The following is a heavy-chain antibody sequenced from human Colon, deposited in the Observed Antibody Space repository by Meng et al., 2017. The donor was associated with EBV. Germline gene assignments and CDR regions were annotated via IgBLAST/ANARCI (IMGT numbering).Heavy chain of an antibody. CDR3: VISSHH. CDR2: IYYRGSK. Sequence: GAGRVKPSEPLSLTCAISGGSITSTSSDWGWVRQPPGEGLEWIGSIYYRGSKTYNPSLKSRISMSVDMSKNQFSLKVNSVTAADTAIYYCVISSHHWGQGTLVTVSS. J-gene: IGHJ5*02. CDR1: GGSITSTSSD. V-gene: IGHV4-39*07. D-gene: IGHD3-3*02.